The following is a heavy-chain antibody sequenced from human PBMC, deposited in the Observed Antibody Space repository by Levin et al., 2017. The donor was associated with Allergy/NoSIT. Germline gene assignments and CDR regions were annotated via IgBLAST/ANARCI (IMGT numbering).Heavy chain of an antibody. Sequence: PGGSLRLSCAASGFTFSSYGMHWVRQAPGKGLEWVAVIWYDGSNKYYADSVKGRFTISRDNSKNTVYLQMNSLRADDTAVYYCARGRELLDPWGQGTVVTVSS. D-gene: IGHD1-26*01. CDR1: GFTFSSYG. V-gene: IGHV3-33*01. CDR3: ARGRELLDP. CDR2: IWYDGSNK. J-gene: IGHJ5*02.